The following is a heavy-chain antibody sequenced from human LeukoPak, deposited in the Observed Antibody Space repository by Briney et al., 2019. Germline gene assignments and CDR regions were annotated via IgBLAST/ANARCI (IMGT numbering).Heavy chain of an antibody. CDR3: ARGYDSSGYFDY. CDR2: IYYSGST. D-gene: IGHD3-22*01. V-gene: IGHV4-39*01. CDR1: GGSISSGSYY. Sequence: SETLSLTCTVAGGSISSGSYYWSWIRQPPGKGLEWIGSIYYSGSTYYNPSLKSRVTISVDTSKNQFSLKLSSVTAADTAVYYCARGYDSSGYFDYWAREPWPPSPQ. J-gene: IGHJ4*02.